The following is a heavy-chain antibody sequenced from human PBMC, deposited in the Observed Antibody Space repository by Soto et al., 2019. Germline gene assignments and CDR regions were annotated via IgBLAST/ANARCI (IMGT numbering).Heavy chain of an antibody. D-gene: IGHD4-17*01. CDR3: ARTNGDYDKYQFDY. J-gene: IGHJ4*02. V-gene: IGHV4-31*03. CDR2: IYYSGST. Sequence: PSETLSLTCTVSGGSISSGGYYWSWIRQHPGKGLEWIGYIYYSGSTYYNPSLKSRVTISVDTSKNQFSLKLSSVTAADTAVYYCARTNGDYDKYQFDYWGQGTLVTVSS. CDR1: GGSISSGGYY.